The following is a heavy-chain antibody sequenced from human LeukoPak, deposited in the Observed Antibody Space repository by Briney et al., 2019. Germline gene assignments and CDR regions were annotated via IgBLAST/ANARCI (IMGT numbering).Heavy chain of an antibody. CDR3: ARGGGQWLFQYYFDY. J-gene: IGHJ4*02. Sequence: PSETLSLTCTVSGGSISSDGYYWSWIRQHPGKGLEWIGYIYYSGSTYYNPSLKSRVTISVDTSKNQFSLKLSSVTAADTAVYYCARGGGQWLFQYYFDYWGQGTLVTVSS. D-gene: IGHD3-22*01. CDR2: IYYSGST. V-gene: IGHV4-31*03. CDR1: GGSISSDGYY.